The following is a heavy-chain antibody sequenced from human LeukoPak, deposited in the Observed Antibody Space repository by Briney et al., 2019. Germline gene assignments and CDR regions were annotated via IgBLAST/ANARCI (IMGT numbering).Heavy chain of an antibody. CDR1: GGSISRGSYY. Sequence: SGTLSLTCTVSGGSISRGSYYWGRIRQPPGKGLEWIGSIYYSGSTYYNPSLKSRVTISVDTSKNQFSLKLSSVTAADTAVYYCARVYLRRSGYTPGYFDYWGQGTLVTVSS. J-gene: IGHJ4*02. V-gene: IGHV4-39*07. CDR2: IYYSGST. D-gene: IGHD3-3*01. CDR3: ARVYLRRSGYTPGYFDY.